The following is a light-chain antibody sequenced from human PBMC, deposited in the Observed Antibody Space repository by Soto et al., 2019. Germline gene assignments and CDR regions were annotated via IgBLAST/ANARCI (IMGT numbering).Light chain of an antibody. V-gene: IGKV3-20*01. CDR3: QQYGSSPWT. J-gene: IGKJ1*01. Sequence: EILLTQSPGTLSLSPGERATLSCTASQSISNYLAWYQQKPGQAPRLLIYGASSRATGIPDRFSGSGSGTDFTLTISRLEPEDFAVYYCQQYGSSPWTFGQGTKVDIK. CDR2: GAS. CDR1: QSISNY.